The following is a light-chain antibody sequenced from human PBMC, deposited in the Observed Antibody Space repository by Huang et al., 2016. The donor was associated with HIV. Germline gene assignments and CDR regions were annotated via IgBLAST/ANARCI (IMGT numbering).Light chain of an antibody. CDR2: AAS. V-gene: IGKV3-15*01. Sequence: EIVMTQSPATLSVSPGERVTLSCRASETINSQLAWFQQKPGQAPRLLIYAASNRATNVPSRFSGSGSGTRFALTISSLQSEDFAIYYCQQYYNWPPFTFGQGTKLEIK. CDR3: QQYYNWPPFT. CDR1: ETINSQ. J-gene: IGKJ2*01.